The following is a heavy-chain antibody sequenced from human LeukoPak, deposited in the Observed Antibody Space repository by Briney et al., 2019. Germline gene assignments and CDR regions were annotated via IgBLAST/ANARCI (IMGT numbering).Heavy chain of an antibody. J-gene: IGHJ3*02. CDR2: IIPILGIA. CDR1: GGTFSSYA. V-gene: IGHV1-69*04. D-gene: IGHD6-19*01. CDR3: ARVGSGWYYGAFDI. Sequence: ASVKVSFKASGGTFSSYAISWVRQAPGQGLEWMGRIIPILGIANYAQKFQGRVTITADKSTSTAYMELSSLRSEDTAVYYCARVGSGWYYGAFDIWGQGTMVTVSS.